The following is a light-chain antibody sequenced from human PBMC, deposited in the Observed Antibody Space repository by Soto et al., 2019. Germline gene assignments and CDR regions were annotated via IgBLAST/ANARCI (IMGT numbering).Light chain of an antibody. CDR1: SSDVGGYNY. CDR2: DVS. J-gene: IGLJ1*01. Sequence: QSALTEPASVSGSPGQSITISCTGTSSDVGGYNYVSWYQQHPGKAPKLMIYDVSNRPSGVSNRFSGSKSGNTASLTISGLQAEDEADYYCSSYTSNNTPAFGTGTKVTVL. CDR3: SSYTSNNTPA. V-gene: IGLV2-14*01.